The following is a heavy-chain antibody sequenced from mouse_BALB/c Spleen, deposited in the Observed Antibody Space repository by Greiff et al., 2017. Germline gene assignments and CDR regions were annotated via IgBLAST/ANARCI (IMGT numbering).Heavy chain of an antibody. J-gene: IGHJ4*01. D-gene: IGHD2-14*01. CDR1: GFSIPRGYI. Sequence: DVPLQESGPGLVKPSQSLSLTCTFTGFSIPRGYIWHWLPQFPGNKLEWMGYIHYSGSTNYNPSLKSRISITRDTSKNQFFLQLNSVTTEDTATYYCARLETTVYYRPMDYWGQGTSVTVSS. CDR3: ARLETTVYYRPMDY. CDR2: IHYSGST. V-gene: IGHV3-1*02.